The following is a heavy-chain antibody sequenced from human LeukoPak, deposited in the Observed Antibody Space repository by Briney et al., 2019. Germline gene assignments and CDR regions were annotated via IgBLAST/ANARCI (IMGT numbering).Heavy chain of an antibody. CDR2: IIPIFGTA. Sequence: GASVKVSCKASGGTFSSYAISWVRQAPGQGLEWMGGIIPIFGTANYAQKFQGRVTITADESTSTAYMELSSLRSEDTAVYYCARDRWNYYSGTYAFDPWGQGTLVTVSS. CDR3: ARDRWNYYSGTYAFDP. D-gene: IGHD3-10*01. J-gene: IGHJ5*02. CDR1: GGTFSSYA. V-gene: IGHV1-69*13.